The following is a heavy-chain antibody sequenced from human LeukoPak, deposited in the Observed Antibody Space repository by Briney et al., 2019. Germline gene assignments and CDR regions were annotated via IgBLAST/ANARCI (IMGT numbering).Heavy chain of an antibody. CDR3: ARGNGYCSSTSCPHWFDP. Sequence: SETLSLTCTVSGGSITSSGYYWSWIRQPPGKGLEWIGEINHSEYINFNPSLKSRVTISVDTSKNQFSLKLSSVTAADTAVYYCARGNGYCSSTSCPHWFDPWGQGTLVTVSS. V-gene: IGHV4-39*07. D-gene: IGHD2-2*01. CDR1: GGSITSSGYY. J-gene: IGHJ5*02. CDR2: INHSEYI.